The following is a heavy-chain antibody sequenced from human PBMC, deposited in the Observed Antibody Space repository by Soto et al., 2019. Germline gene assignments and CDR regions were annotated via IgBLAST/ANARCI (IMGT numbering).Heavy chain of an antibody. V-gene: IGHV4-31*03. CDR1: GGSISSGGYY. CDR2: IYYSGST. D-gene: IGHD6-13*01. J-gene: IGHJ4*02. CDR3: ARSFGVASAGPVDY. Sequence: QVQLQESGPGLVKPSQTLSLTCTVSGGSISSGGYYWSWIRQHPGKALEWIGYIYYSGSTYYNPDIKSRVSISVDTSKSQFCQEMSSVTDAGTAVYYWARSFGVASAGPVDYWGQGTLVTV.